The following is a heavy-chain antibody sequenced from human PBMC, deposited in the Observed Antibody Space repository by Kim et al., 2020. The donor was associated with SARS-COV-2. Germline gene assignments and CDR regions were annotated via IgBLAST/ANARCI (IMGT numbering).Heavy chain of an antibody. Sequence: GGSLRLSCVASGLTLTSDGMSWVRQAPGKGLEWVSAIRHVSGDTFYADSVKGRFTVSRDASKSTVYLHMNSLRAEDTAVYYCATVPWEDLSYWGQGNLVT. V-gene: IGHV3-23*01. CDR1: GLTLTSDG. CDR2: IRHVSGDT. J-gene: IGHJ4*02. D-gene: IGHD1-26*01. CDR3: ATVPWEDLSY.